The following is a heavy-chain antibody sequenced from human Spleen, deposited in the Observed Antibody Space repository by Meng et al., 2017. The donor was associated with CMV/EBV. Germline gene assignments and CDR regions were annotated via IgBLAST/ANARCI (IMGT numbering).Heavy chain of an antibody. Sequence: QVQLQEPGPGLVKPSESLSPASTVSGGSIGSYYWTWNRQPAGKGMEWIGRIYTSASTNYNPYIKIRVTMSVDTSKNQFSLKLSSVTDADTDVYSCEGGRWYYFDLWGRGTLVTVSS. CDR3: EGGRWYYFDL. D-gene: IGHD2-15*01. CDR1: GGSIGSYY. V-gene: IGHV4-4*07. CDR2: IYTSAST. J-gene: IGHJ2*01.